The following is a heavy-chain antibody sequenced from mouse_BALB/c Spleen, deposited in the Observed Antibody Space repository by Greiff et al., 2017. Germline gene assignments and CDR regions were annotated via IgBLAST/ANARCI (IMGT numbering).Heavy chain of an antibody. CDR3: ARDEDPTVVARGYFDV. D-gene: IGHD1-1*01. CDR1: GFTFTDYY. Sequence: EVKLVESGGGLVQPGGSLRLSCATSGFTFTDYYMSWVRQPPGKALEWLGFIRNKANGYTTEYSASVKGRFTISRDNSQSILYLQMNTLRAEDSATYYCARDEDPTVVARGYFDVWGAGTTVTVSS. V-gene: IGHV7-3*02. J-gene: IGHJ1*01. CDR2: IRNKANGYTT.